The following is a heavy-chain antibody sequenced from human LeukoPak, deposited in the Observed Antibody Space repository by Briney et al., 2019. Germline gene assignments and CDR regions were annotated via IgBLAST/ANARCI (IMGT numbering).Heavy chain of an antibody. V-gene: IGHV3-23*01. J-gene: IGHJ4*02. CDR3: AKVFGVTPLDY. CDR1: EFSFSSYA. CDR2: ISGSGGST. Sequence: EGSLRLSCAASEFSFSSYAMSWVRQAPGKGLEWVSAISGSGGSTYYADSVKGRFTISRDNSKNTLYLQMNSLRAEDTAAYYCAKVFGVTPLDYWGQGTLVTVSS. D-gene: IGHD3-16*01.